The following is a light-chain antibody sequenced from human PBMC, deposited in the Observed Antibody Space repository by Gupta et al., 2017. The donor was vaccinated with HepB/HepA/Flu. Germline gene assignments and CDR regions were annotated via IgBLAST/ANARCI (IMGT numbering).Light chain of an antibody. J-gene: IGLJ2*01. CDR2: SNN. CDR1: SSNIGSIT. V-gene: IGLV1-44*01. Sequence: QSVLTQPPSASLTPGPRVTISCSGSSSNIGSITVNWYQQLPGTAPKLLIYSNNPRPSGVPDRSSGSKSGTSASLASCGLQSEDEADYYCAAWDGGLHVVVFGGGTKLTVL. CDR3: AAWDGGLHVVV.